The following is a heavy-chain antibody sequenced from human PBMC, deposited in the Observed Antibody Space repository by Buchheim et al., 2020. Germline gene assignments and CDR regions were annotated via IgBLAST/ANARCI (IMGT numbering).Heavy chain of an antibody. CDR2: ISESGGWT. J-gene: IGHJ3*02. Sequence: EVQLLESGGGLVHPGGSLRLSCAASGFSFTSYAMSWVRQAPGKGLEWVSAISESGGWTFYADSVMGRFTISRDNSQNTLFLQMNRLRADDTALYYCARGGLDFRYSFDNWGHRT. V-gene: IGHV3-23*01. CDR1: GFSFTSYA. CDR3: ARGGLDFRYSFDN. D-gene: IGHD2-15*01.